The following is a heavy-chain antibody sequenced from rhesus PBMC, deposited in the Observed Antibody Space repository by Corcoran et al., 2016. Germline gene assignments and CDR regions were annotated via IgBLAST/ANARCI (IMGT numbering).Heavy chain of an antibody. CDR1: GYSISRGYG. J-gene: IGHJ4*01. V-gene: IGHV4-122*02. D-gene: IGHD7-45*01. CDR3: AREWGGDY. Sequence: QLQLQESGPGLVKPSEPLSLTCAVSGYSISRGYGWSWLRQPPGKGLEWIGYISYRGSTSYNPSLKSRVTIARDTSKNQFSLKLSSVTAADTAVYYCAREWGGDYWGQGVLVTVSS. CDR2: ISYRGST.